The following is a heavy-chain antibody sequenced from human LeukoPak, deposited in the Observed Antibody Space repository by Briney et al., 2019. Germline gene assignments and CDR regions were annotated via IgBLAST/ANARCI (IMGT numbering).Heavy chain of an antibody. CDR2: INSDGSRQ. CDR3: VRNSEEYVRGSYRYADAFDI. D-gene: IGHD3-16*02. Sequence: GGSLRLSCVASGFTLRSHWMLWVRQAPGKGLMWFSRINSDGSRQDYADSVKGRFSSSRDNANTTLFLQMCSLRGEDTAVYYCVRNSEEYVRGSYRYADAFDIWGQGTMVTVTS. J-gene: IGHJ3*02. CDR1: GFTLRSHW. V-gene: IGHV3-74*01.